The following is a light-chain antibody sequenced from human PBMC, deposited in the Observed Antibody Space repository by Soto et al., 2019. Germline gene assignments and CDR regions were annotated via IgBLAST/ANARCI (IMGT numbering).Light chain of an antibody. CDR3: QQYNVWPLT. J-gene: IGKJ4*01. CDR2: VAS. Sequence: IVMTQSPATLSVSPGERATLSCRASQSVSSNLACYQQKPGQTTKLLIYVASTRATGIPARFSGSGSGTEFTLTISILQSEDFAVYYCQQYNVWPLTFGGGTKVEFK. CDR1: QSVSSN. V-gene: IGKV3-15*01.